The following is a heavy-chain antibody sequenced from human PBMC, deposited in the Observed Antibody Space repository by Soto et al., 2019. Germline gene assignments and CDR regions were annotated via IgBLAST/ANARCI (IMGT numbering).Heavy chain of an antibody. V-gene: IGHV5-51*01. CDR3: ARQEDYYDSSGYYHY. CDR1: GYSFTSYW. J-gene: IGHJ4*02. Sequence: PGESLKISCKGSGYSFTSYWIGWVRQMPGKGLEWMGIIYPGDSDTRYSPSFQGQVTISADKSISTAYLQWSSLKASDTAMYYCARQEDYYDSSGYYHYRGQGTLVTVSS. CDR2: IYPGDSDT. D-gene: IGHD3-22*01.